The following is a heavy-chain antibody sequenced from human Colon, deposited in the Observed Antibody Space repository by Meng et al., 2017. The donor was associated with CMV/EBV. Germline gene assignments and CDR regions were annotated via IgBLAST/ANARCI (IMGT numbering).Heavy chain of an antibody. V-gene: IGHV1-69*10. CDR2: IIPILGVA. D-gene: IGHD3-22*01. CDR1: GGTFSNYA. CDR3: AIQPYEGSRYYHYYFEY. J-gene: IGHJ4*02. Sequence: SVKVSCKASGGTFSNYAIRWVRQAPGQGLEWMGGIIPILGVASDAQRFQRRVTITADKSTSTAYMELSSLMSEDTAVYYCAIQPYEGSRYYHYYFEYWGQGTLVTVSS.